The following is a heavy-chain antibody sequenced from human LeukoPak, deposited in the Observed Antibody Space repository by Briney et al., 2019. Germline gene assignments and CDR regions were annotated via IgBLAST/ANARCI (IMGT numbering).Heavy chain of an antibody. J-gene: IGHJ4*02. V-gene: IGHV3-23*01. D-gene: IGHD6-6*01. CDR3: AKGTYSSSPRDY. Sequence: GGSLRLSCAASGFTFSNCAMSWVRQAPGKGLEWVSAISGSGGGTYYAGSVKGRFTISRDNSKNTLSLQMNSLGADDTAIYYCAKGTYSSSPRDYWGQGTLVTVSP. CDR2: ISGSGGGT. CDR1: GFTFSNCA.